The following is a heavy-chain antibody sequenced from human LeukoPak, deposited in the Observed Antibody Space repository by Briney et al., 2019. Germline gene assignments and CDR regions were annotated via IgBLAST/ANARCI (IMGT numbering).Heavy chain of an antibody. V-gene: IGHV4-39*01. D-gene: IGHD3/OR15-3a*01. CDR3: ARQTGSGLFILP. CDR1: GFIFSSYA. J-gene: IGHJ4*02. CDR2: IYYSGNT. Sequence: PGGSLRLSCAASGFIFSSYAMNWVRQAPGKGLEWIGSIYYSGNTYYNASLKSQVSISIDTSKNQFSLKLTSVTAADTAVYYCARQTGSGLFILPGGQGTLVTVSS.